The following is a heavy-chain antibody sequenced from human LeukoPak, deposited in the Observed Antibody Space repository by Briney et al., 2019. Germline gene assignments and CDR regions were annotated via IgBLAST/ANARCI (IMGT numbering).Heavy chain of an antibody. D-gene: IGHD2-2*01. CDR1: GFTFSNAW. J-gene: IGHJ5*02. V-gene: IGHV3-15*01. CDR3: TTETYGSCAPNWFDP. Sequence: TTGGSLRLSCAASGFTFSNAWMSWVRQAPGKGLEWVGRIKSKTDGGTTDYAAPVKGRFTISRDDSKNTLYLQMNSLKTEDTAVYYCTTETYGSCAPNWFDPWGQGTLVTVSS. CDR2: IKSKTDGGTT.